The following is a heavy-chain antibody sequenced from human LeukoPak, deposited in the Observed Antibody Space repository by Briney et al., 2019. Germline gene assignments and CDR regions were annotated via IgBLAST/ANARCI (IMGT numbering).Heavy chain of an antibody. J-gene: IGHJ4*02. Sequence: GGSLRLSCAASGFTFSSYWMSWVRQAPGKGLEWVANIKQDGSEKYYVDSVKGQFTISRDNAKNSLYLQMNSLRAEDTAVYYCARADMVRGATHAYWGQGTLVTVSS. CDR3: ARADMVRGATHAY. CDR1: GFTFSSYW. D-gene: IGHD3-10*01. CDR2: IKQDGSEK. V-gene: IGHV3-7*01.